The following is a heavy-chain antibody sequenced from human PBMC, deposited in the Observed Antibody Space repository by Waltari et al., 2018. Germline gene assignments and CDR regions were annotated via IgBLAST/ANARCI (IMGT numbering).Heavy chain of an antibody. J-gene: IGHJ6*03. D-gene: IGHD3-10*01. V-gene: IGHV1-69*14. CDR1: GGTFSSYA. CDR3: ASPSMVRGVSSYYYYYYMDV. CDR2: IIPIFGTA. Sequence: QVQPVQSGAEVKKPGSSVKVSCKASGGTFSSYAISWVRQSPGQGLEWMGGIIPIFGTANYAQKFQGRVTITADKSTSTAYMELSSLRSEDTAVYYCASPSMVRGVSSYYYYYYMDVWGKGTTVTVSS.